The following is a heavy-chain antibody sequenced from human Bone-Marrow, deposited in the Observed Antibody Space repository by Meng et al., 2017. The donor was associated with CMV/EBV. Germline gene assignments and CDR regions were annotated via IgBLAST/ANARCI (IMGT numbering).Heavy chain of an antibody. Sequence: ASVKVSCKASGYTFTSYDINWVRQATGQGLEWMGWMNPNSGNTGYAQKFQGRVTMTRNTSISTAYMELSSLRSEDTAVYYCARGTSTYYDFWSGYSGWYYGMDVWGQWNTVNVAS. CDR3: ARGTSTYYDFWSGYSGWYYGMDV. CDR2: MNPNSGNT. CDR1: GYTFTSYD. J-gene: IGHJ6*02. V-gene: IGHV1-8*01. D-gene: IGHD3-3*01.